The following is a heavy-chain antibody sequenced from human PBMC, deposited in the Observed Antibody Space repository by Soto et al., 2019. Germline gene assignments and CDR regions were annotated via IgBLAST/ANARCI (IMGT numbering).Heavy chain of an antibody. CDR2: ITSHTDGGTT. J-gene: IGHJ4*02. D-gene: IGHD3-22*01. CDR3: TTDRGDYDSSGYYYLKFDY. V-gene: IGHV3-15*01. Sequence: PVGSLSLSCAASGITFSNAWMSWVRLAPGKGLEWVGRITSHTDGGTTDYAAPVKGRFTSSRDDSKNTVYLQMNSLKTEDTAVYYCTTDRGDYDSSGYYYLKFDYWGQGNLVTVTS. CDR1: GITFSNAW.